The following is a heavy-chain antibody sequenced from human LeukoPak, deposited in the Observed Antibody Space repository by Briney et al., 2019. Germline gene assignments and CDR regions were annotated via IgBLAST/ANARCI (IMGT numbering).Heavy chain of an antibody. CDR2: ISGSSGII. J-gene: IGHJ3*01. CDR3: ARGGYYYDSSGGAFDV. Sequence: GSLRLSCAASGFTFNTYTMNWVRQAPGKGLEWVSYISGSSGIIDYADSVRGRFTISRDNAKNSLYLQMNSLRAEDTAVYYCARGGYYYDSSGGAFDVWGQGTMVTVSS. V-gene: IGHV3-48*01. CDR1: GFTFNTYT. D-gene: IGHD3-22*01.